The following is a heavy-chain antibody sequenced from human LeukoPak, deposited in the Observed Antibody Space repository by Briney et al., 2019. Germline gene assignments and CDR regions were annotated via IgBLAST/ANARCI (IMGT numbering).Heavy chain of an antibody. CDR2: INHSGST. J-gene: IGHJ5*02. D-gene: IGHD4-17*01. Sequence: PSETLSLTCVVYGGSFNDYYWSWIRQPPGKGLEWIGEINHSGSTNYNPSLKSRATISVDTSKNQFSLKLSSVTAADTAVYYCARHGYGSQGNWFDPWGQGTLVTVSS. CDR1: GGSFNDYY. V-gene: IGHV4-34*01. CDR3: ARHGYGSQGNWFDP.